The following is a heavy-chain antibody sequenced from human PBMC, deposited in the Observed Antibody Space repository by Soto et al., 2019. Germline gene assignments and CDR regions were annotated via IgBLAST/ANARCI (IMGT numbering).Heavy chain of an antibody. J-gene: IGHJ4*02. CDR2: ITGSGGST. D-gene: IGHD2-21*01. CDR1: GFTFSSYA. Sequence: EVQLLESGGGLVQPGGSLRLSCAASGFTFSSYAMSWVRQAPGKGLEWVSAITGSGGSTYYADSVKGRFTISRDNSKNTLYLRMNSLRAEDTAVYYCAKGMSHHSPRGVDYWGQGTLVTVSS. CDR3: AKGMSHHSPRGVDY. V-gene: IGHV3-23*01.